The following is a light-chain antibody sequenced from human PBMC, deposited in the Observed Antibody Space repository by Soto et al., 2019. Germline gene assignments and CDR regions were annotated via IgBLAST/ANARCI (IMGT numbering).Light chain of an antibody. V-gene: IGLV2-14*01. J-gene: IGLJ2*01. CDR2: DVS. Sequence: QSALTQPASVSGSPGQSITISCTGTGSDIGAYNYVSWYQQNPGKAPKLMIYDVSYRPSGVSNRFSGSKSGNTASLTISGLQAEDEADYYCSSYTSSSTLYVVFGGGTKLTVL. CDR1: GSDIGAYNY. CDR3: SSYTSSSTLYVV.